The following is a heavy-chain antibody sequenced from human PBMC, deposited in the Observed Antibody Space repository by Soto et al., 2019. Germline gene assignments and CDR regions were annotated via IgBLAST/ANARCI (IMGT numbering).Heavy chain of an antibody. Sequence: GGSLRLSCAASGFTFDDYAMHWVRQAPGKGLEWVSGISWNSGSIGYTDFVKGRFTISRDNAKNSLYLQMNSLRAEDTALYYCAKDITSLGYCSSTSCPNAFDIWGQGTMVTVSS. CDR1: GFTFDDYA. CDR3: AKDITSLGYCSSTSCPNAFDI. D-gene: IGHD2-2*01. V-gene: IGHV3-9*01. J-gene: IGHJ3*02. CDR2: ISWNSGSI.